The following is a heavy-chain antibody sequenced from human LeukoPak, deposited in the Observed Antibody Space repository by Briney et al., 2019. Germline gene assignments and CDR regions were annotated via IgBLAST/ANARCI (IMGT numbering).Heavy chain of an antibody. CDR1: GFTFSSYA. CDR2: ISDSGTGT. D-gene: IGHD5-24*01. J-gene: IGHJ4*02. V-gene: IGHV3-23*01. CDR3: AKDHIRRDGYSDFDY. Sequence: VGSLRLSCAASGFTFSSYAMSWVRQAPGKGLEWVSGISDSGTGTYYADSVKGRFTISRDNSKNTLFLQMNSLRAEDTAVYYCAKDHIRRDGYSDFDYWGQGTLVTVS.